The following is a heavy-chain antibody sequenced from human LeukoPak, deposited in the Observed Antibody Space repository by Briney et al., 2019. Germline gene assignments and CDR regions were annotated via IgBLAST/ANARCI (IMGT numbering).Heavy chain of an antibody. Sequence: PGGPLRLSCAASGFTFSSYGMHWVRQAPGKGLEWVAFIRYDGSNKYYADSVKGRFTISRDNSKNTLYLQMNSLRAEDTAVYYCAKDDKLLWFGELFLGSLDYWGQGTLVTVSS. D-gene: IGHD3-10*01. CDR2: IRYDGSNK. J-gene: IGHJ4*02. CDR3: AKDDKLLWFGELFLGSLDY. V-gene: IGHV3-30*02. CDR1: GFTFSSYG.